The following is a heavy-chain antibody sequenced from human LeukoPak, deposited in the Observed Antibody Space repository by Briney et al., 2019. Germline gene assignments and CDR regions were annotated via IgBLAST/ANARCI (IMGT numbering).Heavy chain of an antibody. CDR3: ASSHYDILTGYYTPFDY. Sequence: GGSLRLSCAASGFDFSTYAINWVRQAPGKGLEWVSVIYSGGSTYCADSVKSRFTISRDNSKNTLYLQMNSLRAEDTAVYYCASSHYDILTGYYTPFDYWGQGTLVTVSS. V-gene: IGHV3-53*01. CDR1: GFDFSTYA. D-gene: IGHD3-9*01. J-gene: IGHJ4*02. CDR2: IYSGGST.